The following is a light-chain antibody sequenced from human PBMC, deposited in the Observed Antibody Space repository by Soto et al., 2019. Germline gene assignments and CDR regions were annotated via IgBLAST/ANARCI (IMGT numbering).Light chain of an antibody. CDR3: QSYDSSLSGLVV. Sequence: QSVLTQPPSVSGAPGQRVTISCTGSSSNIGAGYDVHWSQQLPGPSPLLLIYGNXXXPSXFLXRFXGSKSGTSASLAITGLQAEDXSXYYCQSYDSSLSGLVVFGGGTKLTVL. CDR1: SSNIGAGYD. J-gene: IGLJ2*01. CDR2: GNX. V-gene: IGLV1-40*01.